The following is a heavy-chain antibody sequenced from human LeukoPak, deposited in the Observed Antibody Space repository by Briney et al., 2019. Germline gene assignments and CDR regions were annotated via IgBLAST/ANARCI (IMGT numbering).Heavy chain of an antibody. Sequence: SVKVSCKASGGTFSSYALSWVRQAPGQGLEWMGGIIPIFGTANYAQKFQGRVTITADESTSTAYMELSSLRCEDTAVYYCARDHRTPYYYDSSGVILDYWGQGTLVTVSS. J-gene: IGHJ4*02. CDR2: IIPIFGTA. D-gene: IGHD3-22*01. CDR3: ARDHRTPYYYDSSGVILDY. CDR1: GGTFSSYA. V-gene: IGHV1-69*13.